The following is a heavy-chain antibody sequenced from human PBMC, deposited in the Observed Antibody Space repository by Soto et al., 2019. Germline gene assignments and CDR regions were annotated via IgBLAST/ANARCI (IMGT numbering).Heavy chain of an antibody. Sequence: PGGSLRLSCAASGFTFSNAWMSWVRQAPGKGLEWVGRIKSKTDGGTTDYAAPVKGRFTISRDDSKNTLYLQMNSLKTEDTAVYYCTTFRLDILTGYYFGAFDIWGQGTMVTVSS. V-gene: IGHV3-15*01. D-gene: IGHD3-9*01. J-gene: IGHJ3*02. CDR2: IKSKTDGGTT. CDR1: GFTFSNAW. CDR3: TTFRLDILTGYYFGAFDI.